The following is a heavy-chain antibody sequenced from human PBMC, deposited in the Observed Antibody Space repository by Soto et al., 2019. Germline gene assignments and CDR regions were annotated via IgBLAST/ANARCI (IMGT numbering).Heavy chain of an antibody. V-gene: IGHV3-21*01. CDR2: ISSSSSYI. D-gene: IGHD4-17*01. CDR1: GFTFSSYS. CDR3: ARDETTVTTLFDY. Sequence: EVQLVESGGGLVKPGGSLRLSCAASGFTFSSYSMNWVRQAPGKGLEWVSSISSSSSYIYYADSVKGRFTISRDNAKNSLYLQMNSLRAEDTAVYYCARDETTVTTLFDYWGQGTLVTVSS. J-gene: IGHJ4*02.